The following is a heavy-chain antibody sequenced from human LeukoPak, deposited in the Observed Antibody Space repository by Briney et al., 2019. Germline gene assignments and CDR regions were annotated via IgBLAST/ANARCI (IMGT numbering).Heavy chain of an antibody. Sequence: GGSLRLSCAASGFTFSLNEMNWVRQAPGKGLEGVSYINGPASNIFYADSVKGRFTISRDNAKNSLYLQMNSLRAEDTAVYYCAKVTMVRGVMDWFDPWGQGTLVTVSS. CDR3: AKVTMVRGVMDWFDP. CDR2: INGPASNI. J-gene: IGHJ5*02. V-gene: IGHV3-48*03. D-gene: IGHD3-10*01. CDR1: GFTFSLNE.